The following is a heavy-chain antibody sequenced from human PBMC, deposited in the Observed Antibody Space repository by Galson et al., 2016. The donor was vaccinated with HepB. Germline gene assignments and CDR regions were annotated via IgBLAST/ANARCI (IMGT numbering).Heavy chain of an antibody. J-gene: IGHJ4*02. D-gene: IGHD6-19*01. CDR2: ISGYSGST. V-gene: IGHV1-18*01. Sequence: SVKVSCKASGYIFTNYGISWVRQASGQGLEWMGWISGYSGSTDYARNFQGRVTMTTDTSTATAYLEVTSLKSDDTAVYFCARGRIAVAGSEAYWGQGTLVTVSP. CDR3: ARGRIAVAGSEAY. CDR1: GYIFTNYG.